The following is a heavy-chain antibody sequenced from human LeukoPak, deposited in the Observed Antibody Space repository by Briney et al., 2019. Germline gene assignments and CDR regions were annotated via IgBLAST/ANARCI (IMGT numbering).Heavy chain of an antibody. CDR2: IYYSGST. D-gene: IGHD6-19*01. J-gene: IGHJ4*02. CDR3: AGRYSSGWYYFDY. Sequence: SETLSLTCTVSGGSISSSSYYWGWIRQPPGKGLEWIGSIYYSGSTYYNPSLKSRVTISVDTSKNQFSLKLSSVTAADTAVYYCAGRYSSGWYYFDYWGQGTLVTVSS. V-gene: IGHV4-39*07. CDR1: GGSISSSSYY.